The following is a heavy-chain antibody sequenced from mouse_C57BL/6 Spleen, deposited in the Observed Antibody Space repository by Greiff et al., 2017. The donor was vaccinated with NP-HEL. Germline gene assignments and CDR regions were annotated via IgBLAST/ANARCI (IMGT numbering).Heavy chain of an antibody. CDR3: ARACMASVVRYDLDY. D-gene: IGHD2-14*01. J-gene: IGHJ2*01. CDR1: GYTFTSYW. Sequence: QVQLQQPGTELVKPGASVKLSCKASGYTFTSYWMHWVKQRPGQGLEWIGNINPSNGGTNYNEKFKSKATLTVDKSSSTAYMQLSSLTSEDSAVYDGARACMASVVRYDLDYWGQGTTLTVSS. V-gene: IGHV1-53*01. CDR2: INPSNGGT.